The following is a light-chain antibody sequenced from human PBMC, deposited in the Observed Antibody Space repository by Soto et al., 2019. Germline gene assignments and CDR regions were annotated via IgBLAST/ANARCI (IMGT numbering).Light chain of an antibody. CDR3: QQRRNWPPK. V-gene: IGKV3-11*01. Sequence: EIVLTQSPATLSLSPGERATLSCRASQSVSSYLAWYQQKPGQAPRLLIYDASNRATGIPARFSGSGSGTDFTLTISSLEPEDFAVYYCQQRRNWPPKFGHGTKVDIK. J-gene: IGKJ1*01. CDR2: DAS. CDR1: QSVSSY.